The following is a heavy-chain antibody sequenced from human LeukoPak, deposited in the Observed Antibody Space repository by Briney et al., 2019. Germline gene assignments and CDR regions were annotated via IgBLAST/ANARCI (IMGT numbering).Heavy chain of an antibody. CDR3: ARDTAMVTYWFDP. V-gene: IGHV1-2*02. Sequence: ASVMVSCKASGYTFTGYYMHWVRQAPGQGLEWMGWINPNSGDTKYAQKFQGRVTMTRDTSITTAYMELSRLRSDDTAVYYCARDTAMVTYWFDPWGQGTLVTVSS. CDR2: INPNSGDT. D-gene: IGHD5-18*01. CDR1: GYTFTGYY. J-gene: IGHJ5*02.